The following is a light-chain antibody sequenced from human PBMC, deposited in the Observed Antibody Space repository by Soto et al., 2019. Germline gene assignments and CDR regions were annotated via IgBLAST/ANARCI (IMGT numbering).Light chain of an antibody. CDR3: QQYGSSPLT. V-gene: IGKV3-11*01. J-gene: IGKJ4*01. CDR1: QSVSGY. Sequence: EIVLTQSPATLSLSPGERATLSCRASQSVSGYLAWYQQKPGQAPRLLIYDASKRATGIPARFSGTGFGTDFTLTISRLEPEDFAVYFCQQYGSSPLTFGGGTKVDIK. CDR2: DAS.